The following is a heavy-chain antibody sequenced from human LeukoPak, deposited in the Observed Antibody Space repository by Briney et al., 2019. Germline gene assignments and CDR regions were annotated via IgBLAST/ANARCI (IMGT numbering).Heavy chain of an antibody. CDR2: IYHSGST. D-gene: IGHD2-2*01. J-gene: IGHJ6*03. V-gene: IGHV4-38-2*02. CDR3: AGSTSQNYYYMDV. CDR1: DYSISSGFY. Sequence: PSETLSLPCTVSDYSISSGFYWGWVRQPPGKGLEWIGTIYHSGSTYYNPSLKSRVTISLDTSKNQLSLKLNSVTAADTAVYYCAGSTSQNYYYMDVWDKGATVTVSS.